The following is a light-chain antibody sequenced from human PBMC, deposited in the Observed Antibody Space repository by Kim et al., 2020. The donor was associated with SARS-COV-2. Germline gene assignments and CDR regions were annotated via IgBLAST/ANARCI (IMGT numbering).Light chain of an antibody. J-gene: IGKJ5*01. CDR2: DAS. Sequence: DIQMTQSPSSLSASVGDRVTITCQASQDISNYLNWYQQKPGKAPKLLIYDASNLETGVPSRFSRSGSGTDFTFTISSLQPEDIATYYCQQYDNLPVTLGQGTRLEIK. V-gene: IGKV1-33*01. CDR3: QQYDNLPVT. CDR1: QDISNY.